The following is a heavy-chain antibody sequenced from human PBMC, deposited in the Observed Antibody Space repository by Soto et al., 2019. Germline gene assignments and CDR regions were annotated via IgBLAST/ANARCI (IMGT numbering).Heavy chain of an antibody. Sequence: SLRISWEGAGYGLSIHWVAWLRQMPGKGLEWVPLIYPGHSTTMSSPSFPGQAASSADPALITTYLPWDTLKPSDTAIYFCASASHCDGGTCPMGGFDIWGQGTMVTVSS. D-gene: IGHD2-15*01. J-gene: IGHJ3*02. CDR2: IYPGHSTT. CDR1: GYGLSIHW. CDR3: ASASHCDGGTCPMGGFDI. V-gene: IGHV5-51*01.